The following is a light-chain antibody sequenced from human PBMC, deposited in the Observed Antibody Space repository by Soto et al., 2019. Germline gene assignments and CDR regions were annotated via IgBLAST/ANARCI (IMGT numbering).Light chain of an antibody. V-gene: IGLV1-44*01. CDR1: SSNIGSNA. CDR3: AAWDDSLNGVV. J-gene: IGLJ2*01. Sequence: QSVLTQPPSASGTPGQRVTISCSGSSSNIGSNAVNWYQQLPGTAPKLLIYSINQRPSGVPDRFSGSKSGTSASLAISGLQSDDEAYYYCAAWDDSLNGVVFGGGTKLTVL. CDR2: SIN.